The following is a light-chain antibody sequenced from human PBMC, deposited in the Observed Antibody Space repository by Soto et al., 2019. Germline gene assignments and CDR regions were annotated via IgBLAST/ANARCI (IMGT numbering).Light chain of an antibody. CDR3: QQYDIWPPYT. J-gene: IGKJ2*01. Sequence: EIVLTQSPVTLSLSPGERATLSCRASQSVSSYLAWYQQKPGQAPRLLIYGASSRATGIPDRFSGGGSGTEFTVTISSLQSEDFAIYYCQQYDIWPPYTFGQGTKVDIK. CDR1: QSVSSY. CDR2: GAS. V-gene: IGKV3D-15*01.